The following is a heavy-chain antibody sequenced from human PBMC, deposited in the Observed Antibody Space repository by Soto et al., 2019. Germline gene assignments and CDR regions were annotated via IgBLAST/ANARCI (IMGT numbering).Heavy chain of an antibody. CDR1: GYTFTSYA. Sequence: QVELVQSGAEVKKPGASVKVSCKASGYTFTSYAMHWVRQAPGQRLEWMAWINAGNGNTKYSQKFQGRVTITRDTSASTAYMQLRRLRSEDTAVYYCAREGIAVGGPSFRRRYWFDPWRQGPLVAVSS. D-gene: IGHD6-19*01. CDR2: INAGNGNT. J-gene: IGHJ5*02. V-gene: IGHV1-3*01. CDR3: AREGIAVGGPSFRRRYWFDP.